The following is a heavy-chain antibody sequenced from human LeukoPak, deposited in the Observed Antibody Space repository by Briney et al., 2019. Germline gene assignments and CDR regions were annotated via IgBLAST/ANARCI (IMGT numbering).Heavy chain of an antibody. CDR3: ARRSERFYYDFWSGYLGLDY. D-gene: IGHD3-3*01. J-gene: IGHJ4*02. Sequence: GASVKVSCKASGYTFTSYGISWVRQAPGQGLEWMGWINAYNGNTNYAQKLQGRVTMTTDTSTSTAYMELRSLRSDDTAVYYCARRSERFYYDFWSGYLGLDYWGQGTLVTVSS. V-gene: IGHV1-18*01. CDR1: GYTFTSYG. CDR2: INAYNGNT.